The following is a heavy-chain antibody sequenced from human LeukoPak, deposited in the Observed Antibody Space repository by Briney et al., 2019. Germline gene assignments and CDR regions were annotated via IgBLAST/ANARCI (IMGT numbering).Heavy chain of an antibody. D-gene: IGHD4-23*01. CDR3: ASLHPHVVTSYAFDI. Sequence: PSQTLSLTCTVSGCSISSGDYYWSWFRQPPGKGLEWIGYIYYSGSTYYNPSLKSRLTISVDTSKNQFSLKLSFVTAPDTAVYYCASLHPHVVTSYAFDIWGQGTMVTDSS. CDR1: GCSISSGDYY. V-gene: IGHV4-30-4*01. J-gene: IGHJ3*02. CDR2: IYYSGST.